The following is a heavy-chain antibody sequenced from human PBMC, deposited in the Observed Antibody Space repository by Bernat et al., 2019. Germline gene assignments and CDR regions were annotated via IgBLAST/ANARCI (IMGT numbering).Heavy chain of an antibody. J-gene: IGHJ4*02. CDR1: GGWA. Sequence: GGWAVSGFRQARGKGRGWGGFIRSKAYGGTTEYAASVKGRFTISRDDSKSIAYLQMNSLKTEDTAVYYCTREGSVADDYWGQGTLVTVSS. CDR3: TREGSVADDY. CDR2: IRSKAYGGTT. V-gene: IGHV3-49*03. D-gene: IGHD6-19*01.